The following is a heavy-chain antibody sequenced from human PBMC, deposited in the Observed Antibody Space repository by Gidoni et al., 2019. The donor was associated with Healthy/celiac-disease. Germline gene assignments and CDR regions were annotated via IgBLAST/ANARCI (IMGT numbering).Heavy chain of an antibody. CDR3: ASDSSSGGYGMDV. CDR1: GGSVSSGSYY. Sequence: QVQLQESGPGLVKPSVTLSLTCTVPGGSVSSGSYYWSWIRQPPGKGLEWIGYIYYSGRTNYNPSLKSRVTISVDTSKNQFSLKLSSVTAADTAVYYCASDSSSGGYGMDVWGQGTTVTVSS. CDR2: IYYSGRT. V-gene: IGHV4-61*01. D-gene: IGHD6-13*01. J-gene: IGHJ6*02.